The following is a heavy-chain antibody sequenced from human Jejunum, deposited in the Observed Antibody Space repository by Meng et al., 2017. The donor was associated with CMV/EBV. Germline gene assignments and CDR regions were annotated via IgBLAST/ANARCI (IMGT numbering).Heavy chain of an antibody. CDR3: AGGPNLYYFDY. D-gene: IGHD1-1*01. CDR1: GGSISSDNFY. V-gene: IGHV4-31*03. CDR2: IYYTEST. J-gene: IGHJ4*02. Sequence: CTVSGGSISSDNFYWTFIRQHPGAGLEWVGNIYYTESTYYNPSLKSRLTISVDTSNNQFSLRLTSVTAADTAVYYCAGGPNLYYFDYWGQGALVTVSS.